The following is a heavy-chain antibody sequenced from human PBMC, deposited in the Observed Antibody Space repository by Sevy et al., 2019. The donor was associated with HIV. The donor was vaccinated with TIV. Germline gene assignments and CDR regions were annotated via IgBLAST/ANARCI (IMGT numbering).Heavy chain of an antibody. Sequence: SETLSLTCGVSGDSISSNKWWSWVRQPPGKGLEWIAEIYHSGNINYNPSLKSRVTVSVDRSKNQFSLKLSSVTAADTAVYYCARDVAEAGLVLDLWGRGTLVTVSS. V-gene: IGHV4-4*02. CDR1: GDSISSNKW. CDR3: ARDVAEAGLVLDL. D-gene: IGHD6-13*01. CDR2: IYHSGNI. J-gene: IGHJ2*01.